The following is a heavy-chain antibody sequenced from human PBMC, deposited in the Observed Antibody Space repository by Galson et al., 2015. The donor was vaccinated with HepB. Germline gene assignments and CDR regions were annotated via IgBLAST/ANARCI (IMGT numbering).Heavy chain of an antibody. CDR3: ASADSSSSGGYYYMDV. V-gene: IGHV6-1*01. CDR2: TYYRSKWYN. D-gene: IGHD6-6*01. CDR1: GDSVSSNSAA. J-gene: IGHJ6*03. Sequence: CAISGDSVSSNSAAWNWIRQSPSRGLEWLGRTYYRSKWYNDYAVSVKSRITIDPDTSKNQFSLQLNSVTPEDTAVYYCASADSSSSGGYYYMDVWGKGTTVTVSS.